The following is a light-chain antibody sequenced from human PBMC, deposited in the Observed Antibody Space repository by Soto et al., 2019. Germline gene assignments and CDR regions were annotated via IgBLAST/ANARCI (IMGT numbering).Light chain of an antibody. CDR3: QQYENLPLT. J-gene: IGKJ4*01. Sequence: DIQMTQSPSSLSASVGDRVSITCQASQDISNYLNWYQQRPGKAPKLLIFDASNLQSGVPSRFRGSGSGTDFTFTITSLQPEDIATYYCQQYENLPLTFGGGTKVDI. CDR1: QDISNY. CDR2: DAS. V-gene: IGKV1-33*01.